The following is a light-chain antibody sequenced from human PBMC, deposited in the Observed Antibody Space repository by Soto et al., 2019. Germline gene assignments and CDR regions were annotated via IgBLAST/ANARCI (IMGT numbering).Light chain of an antibody. CDR3: QRSNSYPWT. Sequence: DNPMTLSPSTLSAYVGDRVTITCRASQSISSWLAWYQQKPGKAPKLLIYKASTLESGVPSNFSGSGSGTEFTLTIISLQPENFTTYCCQRSNSYPWTYCQGTKVDIK. CDR1: QSISSW. CDR2: KAS. J-gene: IGKJ1*01. V-gene: IGKV1-5*03.